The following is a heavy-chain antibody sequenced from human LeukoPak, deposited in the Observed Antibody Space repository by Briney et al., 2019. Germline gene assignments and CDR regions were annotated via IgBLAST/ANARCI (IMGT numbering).Heavy chain of an antibody. J-gene: IGHJ4*02. CDR2: IIPIFGTA. V-gene: IGHV1-69*13. CDR1: GGTYSSYA. D-gene: IGHD3-22*01. CDR3: ARSRYYYDSSGYYPPGDY. Sequence: GASVKVSCKASGGTYSSYAISWVRQAPGQGLEWMGGIIPIFGTANYAQKFQGRVTITADESTSTAYMELSSLRSEDTAVYYCARSRYYYDSSGYYPPGDYWGQGTLVTVSS.